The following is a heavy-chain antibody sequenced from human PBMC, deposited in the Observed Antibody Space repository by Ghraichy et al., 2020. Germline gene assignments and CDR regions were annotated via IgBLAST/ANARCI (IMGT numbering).Heavy chain of an antibody. J-gene: IGHJ4*02. CDR3: AKVVIRIAAASDFDY. CDR2: ISGSGGST. CDR1: GFTFNSYA. Sequence: GGSLRLSCAASGFTFNSYAMNWVRQAPGKGLEWVSSISGSGGSTYYADSVKGRFTISRDNSKNTLYLQMNSLRAEDTAVYYCAKVVIRIAAASDFDYWGQGTLVTVSS. V-gene: IGHV3-23*01. D-gene: IGHD6-13*01.